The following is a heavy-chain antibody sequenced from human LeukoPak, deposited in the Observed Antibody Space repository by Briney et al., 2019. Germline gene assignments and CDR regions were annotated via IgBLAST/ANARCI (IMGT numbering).Heavy chain of an antibody. Sequence: SETLSLTCAVYGGSFSGYYWSWIRQPPGKGLEWIGEINHSGSTNYNPSLKSRVTISVDTSKNQFSLKLSSVTAADTAVYYCARSRGGYGDYGSWFDPWGQGILVTVSS. CDR2: INHSGST. V-gene: IGHV4-34*01. D-gene: IGHD4-17*01. CDR3: ARSRGGYGDYGSWFDP. CDR1: GGSFSGYY. J-gene: IGHJ5*02.